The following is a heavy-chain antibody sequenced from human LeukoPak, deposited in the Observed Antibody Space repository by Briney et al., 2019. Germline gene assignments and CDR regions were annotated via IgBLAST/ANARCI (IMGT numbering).Heavy chain of an antibody. Sequence: GESLKISCKGSGYSFTSYWIGWVRQMPGKGLEWMGIIYPGDSDTRYSPSFQGQVTISADKSISTAYLQWSSLKASDTAMYYCAIQRSGSANYYYGMEVWGQGTTVTVSS. CDR1: GYSFTSYW. CDR2: IYPGDSDT. CDR3: AIQRSGSANYYYGMEV. J-gene: IGHJ6*02. D-gene: IGHD3-10*01. V-gene: IGHV5-51*01.